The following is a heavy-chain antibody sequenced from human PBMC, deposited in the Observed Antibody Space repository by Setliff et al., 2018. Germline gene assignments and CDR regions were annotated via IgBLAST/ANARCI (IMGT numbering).Heavy chain of an antibody. Sequence: PGGSLRLSCVASGFTFSGSAMHWARQASGKGLEWVGRIRSRPDNYATLYAASVKGRFTISRDDSKNTAYLQMNSLKTEDTAVYYCTRQASPHPDSSGYYYDLKFYYYMDVRGKGTTVTVSS. CDR1: GFTFSGSA. D-gene: IGHD3-22*01. V-gene: IGHV3-73*01. CDR2: IRSRPDNYAT. J-gene: IGHJ6*03. CDR3: TRQASPHPDSSGYYYDLKFYYYMDV.